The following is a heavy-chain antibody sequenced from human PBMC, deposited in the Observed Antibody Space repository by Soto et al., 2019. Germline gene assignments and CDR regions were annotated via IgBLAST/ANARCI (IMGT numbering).Heavy chain of an antibody. J-gene: IGHJ6*02. Sequence: EVQLVESGGGLVQPGGSLRLSCAASGFTFSSYSMNWVRQAPGKGLEWVSYISSSSSTIYYADSVKGRFTISRDNAENSLYLQINSLRDEDTAVYYCARVPHGAAEGMGVWGQGTTVTVS. CDR1: GFTFSSYS. CDR2: ISSSSSTI. CDR3: ARVPHGAAEGMGV. V-gene: IGHV3-48*02. D-gene: IGHD2-8*01.